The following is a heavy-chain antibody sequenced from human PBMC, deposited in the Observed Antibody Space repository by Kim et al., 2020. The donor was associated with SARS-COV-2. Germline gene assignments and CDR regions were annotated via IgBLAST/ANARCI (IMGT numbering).Heavy chain of an antibody. V-gene: IGHV6-1*01. CDR3: ARERFYDRSGTFDY. Sequence: SQTLSLTCGISGDIVSGNSAAWSWNRQSPWRGLEWLGRTYFRSKWYSDYAVSMKSRITINPDTPKNQFSLQLNSVTPEDTAVYYCARERFYDRSGTFDYWGLGVLVTVSS. CDR2: TYFRSKWYS. D-gene: IGHD3-22*01. CDR1: GDIVSGNSAA. J-gene: IGHJ4*02.